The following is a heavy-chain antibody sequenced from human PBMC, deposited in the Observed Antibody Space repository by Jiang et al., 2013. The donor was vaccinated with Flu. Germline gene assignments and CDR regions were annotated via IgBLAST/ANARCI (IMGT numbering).Heavy chain of an antibody. V-gene: IGHV3-30*18. Sequence: SLRLSCAASRFTFSNYGMHWVRQAPGKGLEWVAFISYDGSDKYYADSVKGRFTVSRDNSKNTLYLQMSSLRVEDTAVYYCANDRPFYDFWSAQSCFDYWGQGSLVTVSS. CDR2: ISYDGSDK. J-gene: IGHJ4*02. D-gene: IGHD3-3*01. CDR1: RFTFSNYG. CDR3: ANDRPFYDFWSAQSCFDY.